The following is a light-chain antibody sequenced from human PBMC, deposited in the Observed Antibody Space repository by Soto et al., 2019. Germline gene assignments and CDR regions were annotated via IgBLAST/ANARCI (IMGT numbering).Light chain of an antibody. CDR1: QSISRY. V-gene: IGKV3-20*01. CDR3: QQYGSSPPK. J-gene: IGKJ1*01. CDR2: GAS. Sequence: IVLTQSPGTLSLSPGERTTLSCRASQSISRYLAWYQQKPGQGPRLLIYGASSRATGTPDRFSGSGSGTDFTLTINILEPEEFALYYCQQYGSSPPKFGQGTKVEIK.